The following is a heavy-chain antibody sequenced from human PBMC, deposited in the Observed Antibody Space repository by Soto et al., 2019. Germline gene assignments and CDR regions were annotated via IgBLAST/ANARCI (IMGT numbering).Heavy chain of an antibody. CDR1: GGCISSGDYY. CDR3: ARWFYDSSAPHGMDV. D-gene: IGHD3-22*01. V-gene: IGHV4-30-4*01. J-gene: IGHJ6*02. Sequence: PSETLSLTCTVSGGCISSGDYYWSWIRQPPGKGLEWIGYIYYSGSTYYNPSLKSRVTISVDTSKNQFSLKLSSVTAADTAVYYCARWFYDSSAPHGMDVWGQGTTVTVSS. CDR2: IYYSGST.